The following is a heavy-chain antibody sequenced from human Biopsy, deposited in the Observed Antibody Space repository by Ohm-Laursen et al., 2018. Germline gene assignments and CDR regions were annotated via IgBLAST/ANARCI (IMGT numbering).Heavy chain of an antibody. Sequence: SDTLSLTCTVSGDSISSYYWSWIRQPPGKGLEWIGYTYYSGSTNYNPSLRSRVTISVDRSKNQFSLELSSVTAADTAVYYCARVGAGAPSIDYFDYWGQGALVTVSS. CDR1: GDSISSYY. CDR2: TYYSGST. V-gene: IGHV4-59*07. CDR3: ARVGAGAPSIDYFDY. D-gene: IGHD1-26*01. J-gene: IGHJ4*02.